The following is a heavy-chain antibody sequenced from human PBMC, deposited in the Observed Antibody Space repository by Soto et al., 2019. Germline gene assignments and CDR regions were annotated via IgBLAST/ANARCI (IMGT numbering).Heavy chain of an antibody. V-gene: IGHV2-26*01. J-gene: IGHJ4*02. Sequence: QVTLKESGPVLVKPTETLTLTCTVSGFSLSNARMGVSWIRQPPGKALEWLAHIFSNDEKSYTTSLKSRLTIPKDTSKSQVVLTMTNMDPVDTATYYCARKIGPPYGGNLDYWGQGTLVTVSS. CDR3: ARKIGPPYGGNLDY. CDR2: IFSNDEK. CDR1: GFSLSNARMG. D-gene: IGHD2-15*01.